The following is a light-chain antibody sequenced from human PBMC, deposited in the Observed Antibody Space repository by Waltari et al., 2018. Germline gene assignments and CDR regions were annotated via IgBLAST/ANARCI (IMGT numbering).Light chain of an antibody. V-gene: IGKV4-1*01. CDR1: QRVLYHSNNHNY. CDR3: QQYYSPPWT. J-gene: IGKJ1*01. Sequence: DTVMTQSPDSLAVSLGERATINCKSSQRVLYHSNNHNYLAWYQQKPGQPPRLLIYWASTRESGVPDRFSGSGSGTDFTLTISSLQAEDVAVYYCQQYYSPPWTFGQGTKVEIK. CDR2: WAS.